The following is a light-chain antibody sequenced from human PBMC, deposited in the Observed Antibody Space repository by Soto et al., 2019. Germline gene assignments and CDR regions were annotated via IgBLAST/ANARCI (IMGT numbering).Light chain of an antibody. V-gene: IGLV2-23*01. CDR2: EDS. CDR3: CSYADSSTYV. Sequence: QSALTQPAAVGGSAGQSSTISCTGTSSDVGSYNLVSWYQQHPGKAPKLIIYEDSKRPSGVSNRFSGSKSGNTASLTISGHQTEDEADYYCCSYADSSTYVFGTGTKVTVL. CDR1: SSDVGSYNL. J-gene: IGLJ1*01.